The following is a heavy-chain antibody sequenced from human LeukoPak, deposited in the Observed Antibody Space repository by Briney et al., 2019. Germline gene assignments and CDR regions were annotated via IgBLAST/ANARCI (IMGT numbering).Heavy chain of an antibody. V-gene: IGHV4-59*01. CDR1: GGSISSYY. CDR2: IYYSGGA. CDR3: ARAPQYYDILTGYYMRAFDI. D-gene: IGHD3-9*01. J-gene: IGHJ3*02. Sequence: PSETLSLTCTVSGGSISSYYWSWIRQPPGEGLEWIGYIYYSGGANYNPSLKSRVTISVDTSKNQFSLKLSSVTAADTAVYYCARAPQYYDILTGYYMRAFDIWGQGTMVTVSS.